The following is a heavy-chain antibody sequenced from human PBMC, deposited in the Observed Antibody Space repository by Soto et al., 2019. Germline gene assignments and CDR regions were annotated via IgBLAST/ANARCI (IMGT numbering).Heavy chain of an antibody. CDR1: GFTFDDYA. CDR3: AKDIGYDICAYCDQ. D-gene: IGHD3-22*01. J-gene: IGHJ4*02. V-gene: IGHV3-9*01. CDR2: ISWNSGRI. Sequence: DVQLVESGGGLVQPGRSLRLSCVTSGFTFDDYAMHWVRQAPGKGLEWVSGISWNSGRIGYADSVKGRFTISRDSAKNSLHLQMNSLGPEDTALYYCAKDIGYDICAYCDQWGQGTLVTVSS.